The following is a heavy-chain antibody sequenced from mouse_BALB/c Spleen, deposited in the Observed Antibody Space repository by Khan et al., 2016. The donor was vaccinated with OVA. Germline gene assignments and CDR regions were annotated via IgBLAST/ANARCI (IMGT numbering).Heavy chain of an antibody. Sequence: QVQLKESGPGLVAPSQSLSITCTVSGLSLTNYGISWIRQPPGKGLEWLGVIWGDGSTNSHSALISRLSINKDNSKSQVFLKLNSLQTDDTATYDCAIIYYGYDWFTYWGQGTLVTVSA. D-gene: IGHD2-2*01. CDR3: AIIYYGYDWFTY. V-gene: IGHV2-3*01. CDR2: IWGDGST. CDR1: GLSLTNYG. J-gene: IGHJ3*01.